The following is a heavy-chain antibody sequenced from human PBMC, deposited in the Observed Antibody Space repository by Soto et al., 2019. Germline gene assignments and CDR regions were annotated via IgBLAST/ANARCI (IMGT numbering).Heavy chain of an antibody. Sequence: QVQLVESGGGVVQPGRSLRLSCAASGFTFSSYGMHWVRQAPGKGLEWVAVIWYDGSNKYYADSVKGRFTISRDNSKNTLYLQMNSLRAEDMAVYFCARDHRLGYCTNGVCAPGYWGQGTLVTVSS. CDR1: GFTFSSYG. CDR3: ARDHRLGYCTNGVCAPGY. D-gene: IGHD2-8*01. CDR2: IWYDGSNK. J-gene: IGHJ4*02. V-gene: IGHV3-33*01.